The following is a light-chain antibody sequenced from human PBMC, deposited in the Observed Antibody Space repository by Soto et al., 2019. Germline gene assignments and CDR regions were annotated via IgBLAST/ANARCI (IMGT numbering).Light chain of an antibody. J-gene: IGLJ1*01. V-gene: IGLV2-23*01. Sequence: LTQPASVSGSPGQSITISCTGTNSDVGSYFLVSWYQQHPGKAPKLMIYEGSKRPSGISNRFSGSKSGNAASLTISGVEAEDEAEYYCCSYAGSSPYVFGTGTKVTVL. CDR2: EGS. CDR1: NSDVGSYFL. CDR3: CSYAGSSPYV.